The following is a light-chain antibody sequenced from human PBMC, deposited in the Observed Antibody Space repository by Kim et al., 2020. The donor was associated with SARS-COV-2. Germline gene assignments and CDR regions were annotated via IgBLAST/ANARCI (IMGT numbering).Light chain of an antibody. CDR2: AVS. Sequence: DIHMTQSPSAVSASVGDTVTITCRASQGISNRLIWFQQKPGQAPRRLIYAVSALQRGVPSRFSGSGSGTDFTLTISSLQPEDFATYYCLQHNDYPLTFGGGTKVDIK. J-gene: IGKJ4*02. V-gene: IGKV1-17*03. CDR1: QGISNR. CDR3: LQHNDYPLT.